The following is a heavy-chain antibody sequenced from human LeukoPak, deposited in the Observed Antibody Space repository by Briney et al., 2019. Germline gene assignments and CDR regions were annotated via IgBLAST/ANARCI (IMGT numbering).Heavy chain of an antibody. CDR3: AREAGSDYDILTGYYYYYYMDV. V-gene: IGHV4-39*02. D-gene: IGHD3-9*01. J-gene: IGHJ6*03. CDR1: GDSISSTNYY. CDR2: IYYSGST. Sequence: SETLSLTCTVSGDSISSTNYYWGWIRQPPGKGLEWIGNIYYSGSTYYNPSLESRVTISVDTSKNQFSLKLSSVTAADTAVYYCAREAGSDYDILTGYYYYYYMDVWGKGTTVTISS.